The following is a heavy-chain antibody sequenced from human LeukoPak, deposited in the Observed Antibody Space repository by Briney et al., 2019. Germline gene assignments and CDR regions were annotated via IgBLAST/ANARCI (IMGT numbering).Heavy chain of an antibody. CDR1: GFTFSSYE. J-gene: IGHJ4*02. D-gene: IGHD1-26*01. Sequence: GGSLRLSCAASGFTFSSYEMNWVRQAPGKGLEWVSYISSSGSTIYYADSVKGRFTITRDSAKNSLYLQMNSLRAEDTAVYYCARGNGRYSGGRTLYYFDYWGQGTLVTVSS. V-gene: IGHV3-48*03. CDR2: ISSSGSTI. CDR3: ARGNGRYSGGRTLYYFDY.